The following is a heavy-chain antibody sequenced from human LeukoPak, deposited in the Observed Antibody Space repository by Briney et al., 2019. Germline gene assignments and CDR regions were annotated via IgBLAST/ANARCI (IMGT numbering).Heavy chain of an antibody. CDR2: ISYEGSNK. CDR3: AKDLSYYGSGNWFDP. Sequence: GGSLRLSCAASGFTFSSYGMHWVRQAPGKGLEWVAVISYEGSNKYYADSVKGRFTISRDNSKNTLYLQMNSLRAEDTAVYYCAKDLSYYGSGNWFDPWGQGTLVTVSS. V-gene: IGHV3-30*18. CDR1: GFTFSSYG. J-gene: IGHJ5*02. D-gene: IGHD3-10*01.